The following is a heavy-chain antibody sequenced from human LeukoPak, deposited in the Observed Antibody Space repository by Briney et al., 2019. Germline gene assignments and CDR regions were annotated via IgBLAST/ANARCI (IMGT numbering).Heavy chain of an antibody. CDR1: GGSFSGYY. CDR2: INHSGST. D-gene: IGHD3-3*01. J-gene: IGHJ5*02. V-gene: IGHV4-34*01. Sequence: SETLSLTCAVYGGSFSGYYWSWIRQPPGKGLEWIGEINHSGSTNYNPSLKSRVTISVDTSKNQFSLKLSSVTAADTAAYYCARGHHYDFWSGYYPNWFDPWGQGTLVTVSS. CDR3: ARGHHYDFWSGYYPNWFDP.